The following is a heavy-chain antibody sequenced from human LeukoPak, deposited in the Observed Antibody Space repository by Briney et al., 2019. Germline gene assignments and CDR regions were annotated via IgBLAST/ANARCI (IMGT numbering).Heavy chain of an antibody. D-gene: IGHD6-13*01. CDR3: ARDPGRGIAAAQ. V-gene: IGHV1-69*13. J-gene: IGHJ4*02. CDR2: IIPIFGTA. Sequence: GASVKVSCKASGGTFSSYAISWVRQAPGQGLEWMRGIIPIFGTANYAQKFQGRVTITADESTSTAYMELSSLRSEDTAVYYCARDPGRGIAAAQWGQGTLVTVSS. CDR1: GGTFSSYA.